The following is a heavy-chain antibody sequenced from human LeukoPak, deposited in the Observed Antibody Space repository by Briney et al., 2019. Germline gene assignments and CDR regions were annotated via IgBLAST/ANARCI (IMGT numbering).Heavy chain of an antibody. CDR1: GGSISSGGYS. Sequence: PSETLSLTCAVSGGSISSGGYSWSWIRQPPGKGLEWIGYIYHSGSTYYNPSLKSRDTISVDRSKNQFSLKLSSVTAADTAVYYCARGSVGVPAATPLLDYWGQGTLVTVSS. J-gene: IGHJ4*02. CDR2: IYHSGST. V-gene: IGHV4-30-2*01. D-gene: IGHD2-2*02. CDR3: ARGSVGVPAATPLLDY.